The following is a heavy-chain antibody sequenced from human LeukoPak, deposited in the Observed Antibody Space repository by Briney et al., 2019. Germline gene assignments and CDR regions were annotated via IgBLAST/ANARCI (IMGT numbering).Heavy chain of an antibody. Sequence: GGSLRLSCAASEFTFSSYWMSWVRQAPGKGLEWVANIKQDGSEKYYVDSVKGRFTISRDNAKNSLYLQMNSLRAEDTAVYYCARDQQLDYWGQGTLVTVSS. D-gene: IGHD6-13*01. J-gene: IGHJ4*02. CDR1: EFTFSSYW. CDR3: ARDQQLDY. CDR2: IKQDGSEK. V-gene: IGHV3-7*01.